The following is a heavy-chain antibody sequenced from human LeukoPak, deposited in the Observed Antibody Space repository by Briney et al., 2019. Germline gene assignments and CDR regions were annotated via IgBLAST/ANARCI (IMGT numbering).Heavy chain of an antibody. D-gene: IGHD6-19*01. CDR2: INPNSGGT. V-gene: IGHV1-2*06. CDR1: GASFTSYG. CDR3: ARDPRIAVAGKYFDY. J-gene: IGHJ4*02. Sequence: ASVTLSCKCSGASFTSYGISWVRQAPGQGLEWMGRINPNSGGTNYAQKFQGRVTMTRDTSISTAYMELSRLRSDDTAVYYCARDPRIAVAGKYFDYWGQGTLVTVSS.